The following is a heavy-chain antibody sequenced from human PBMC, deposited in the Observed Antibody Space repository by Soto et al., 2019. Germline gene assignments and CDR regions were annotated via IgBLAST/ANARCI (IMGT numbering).Heavy chain of an antibody. J-gene: IGHJ6*02. CDR2: IYYSGST. CDR3: ATSHAGEAAYGFWRAPTYGMDV. CDR1: GGSISSGGYY. Sequence: SLTCTVSGGSISSGGYYWSWIRQHPGKGLEWIGYIYYSGSTYYNPSLKSRVTISVDTSKNQFSLKLNSVTAADTAVYYCATSHAGEAAYGFWRAPTYGMDVWGQGTTVTVSS. D-gene: IGHD3-3*01. V-gene: IGHV4-31*03.